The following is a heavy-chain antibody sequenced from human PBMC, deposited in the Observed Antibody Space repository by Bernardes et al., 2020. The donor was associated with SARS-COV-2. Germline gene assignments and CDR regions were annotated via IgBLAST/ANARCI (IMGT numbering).Heavy chain of an antibody. CDR2: IWYDGTKK. D-gene: IGHD3-3*01. CDR3: ARGGGGALRFLEWQNSYSYDMAV. J-gene: IGHJ6*02. V-gene: IGHV3-33*01. CDR1: GFTFNNYD. Sequence: GGSLRLSCAASGFTFNNYDMHWVRQAPAKGLEWVAIIWYDGTKKYYLDSVRGRFTISRDKSKNTLYLQMNSLRAEDTAVYYCARGGGGALRFLEWQNSYSYDMAVWGQGTTVTVSS.